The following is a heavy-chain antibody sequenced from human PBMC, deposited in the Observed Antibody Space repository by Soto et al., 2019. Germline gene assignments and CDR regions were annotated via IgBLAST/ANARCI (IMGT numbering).Heavy chain of an antibody. CDR3: ASERLCGADCYFFDN. CDR2: ISGSNNNI. D-gene: IGHD2-21*02. J-gene: IGHJ4*02. V-gene: IGHV3-48*03. Sequence: EVQLVETGGGSVQPGGSLRLSCAASGFTLRNYEMNWVRQAPGKGLGWISKISGSNNNIYYADSVRGRFTISRDNAKKSLYLQMNSLRAEDTAIYYCASERLCGADCYFFDNWGQGTQVTVSS. CDR1: GFTLRNYE.